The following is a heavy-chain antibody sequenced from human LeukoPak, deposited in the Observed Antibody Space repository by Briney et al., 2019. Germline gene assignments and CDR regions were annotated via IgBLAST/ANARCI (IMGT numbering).Heavy chain of an antibody. CDR2: ISWNSGTI. CDR3: AREGYNGWNKEH. CDR1: GFTFGDYG. V-gene: IGHV3-9*01. Sequence: PGRSLRLSCAASGFTFGDYGMHWVRQTPGKGLEWVSGISWNSGTISYADSVKGRFTISRDNAKNSLYLQMNSLRAEDTAVYYCAREGYNGWNKEHWGRGTLVTVSS. J-gene: IGHJ1*01. D-gene: IGHD5-24*01.